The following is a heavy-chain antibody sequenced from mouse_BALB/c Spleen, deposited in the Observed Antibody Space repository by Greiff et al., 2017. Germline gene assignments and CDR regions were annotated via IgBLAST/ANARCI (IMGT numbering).Heavy chain of an antibody. CDR1: GFSLTGYG. Sequence: VQLVESGPGLVAPSQSLSITCTVSGFSLTGYGVNWVRQPPGKGLEWLGMIWGDGSTDYNSALKSRLSISKDNSKSQVFLKMNSLQTDDTARYYCARDGGASYYAMDYWGQGTSVTVSS. CDR3: ARDGGASYYAMDY. CDR2: IWGDGST. V-gene: IGHV2-6-7*01. J-gene: IGHJ4*01. D-gene: IGHD1-1*02.